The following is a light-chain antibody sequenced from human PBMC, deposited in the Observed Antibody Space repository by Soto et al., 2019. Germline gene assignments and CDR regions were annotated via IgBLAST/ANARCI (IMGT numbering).Light chain of an antibody. CDR2: GAS. J-gene: IGKJ1*01. Sequence: EIVLTQSPATLSLSPGERATLSCRASQSVSSYLVWYQQKPGQAPRLLIYGASNRATGIPDRFSGSGSGTDFTLTISTLEPEDFAVYYCQQYGSSPRTFGQGTKVDIK. V-gene: IGKV3-20*01. CDR3: QQYGSSPRT. CDR1: QSVSSY.